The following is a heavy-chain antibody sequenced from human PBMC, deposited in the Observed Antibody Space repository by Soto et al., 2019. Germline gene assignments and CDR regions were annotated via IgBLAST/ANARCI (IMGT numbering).Heavy chain of an antibody. D-gene: IGHD6-19*01. CDR3: ARRYSSGWPYYFDY. Sequence: EVQLVESGGGLVQPGGSLRLSCAASGFTFSSYSMNWVRQAPGKGLEWVSYISSSSSTIYYADSVKGRFTISRDNAKNSLYRQMNSLRAEDTAVYYCARRYSSGWPYYFDYWGQGTLVTVSS. CDR2: ISSSSSTI. CDR1: GFTFSSYS. J-gene: IGHJ4*02. V-gene: IGHV3-48*01.